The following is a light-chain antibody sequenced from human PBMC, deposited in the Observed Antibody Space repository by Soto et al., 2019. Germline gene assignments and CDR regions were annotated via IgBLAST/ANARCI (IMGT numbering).Light chain of an antibody. CDR2: AAS. CDR3: QQYHNWPIT. Sequence: DIQMTQSPSSVSASVGDRVTITCRASQGISSWLAWYQQKPGKAPKLLIYAASNLQSGVPSRFRGSRSGTEFTLTISSLQSEDFAVYYCQQYHNWPITFGQGTRLEIK. V-gene: IGKV1-12*01. J-gene: IGKJ5*01. CDR1: QGISSW.